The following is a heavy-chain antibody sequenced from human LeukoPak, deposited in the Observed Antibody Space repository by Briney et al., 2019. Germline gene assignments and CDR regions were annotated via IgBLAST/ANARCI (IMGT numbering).Heavy chain of an antibody. V-gene: IGHV4-34*01. D-gene: IGHD2-2*01. CDR3: ARVGGDIVVVPAARRPAPYFDY. Sequence: ASETLSLTCAVYGGSFSGNYWSWIRQPPGKGLEWIGEINYSGSTNYNPSLKSRVTISVDTSKNQFSLKLSSVTAADTAVYYCARVGGDIVVVPAARRPAPYFDYWGQGTLVTVSS. CDR1: GGSFSGNY. CDR2: INYSGST. J-gene: IGHJ4*02.